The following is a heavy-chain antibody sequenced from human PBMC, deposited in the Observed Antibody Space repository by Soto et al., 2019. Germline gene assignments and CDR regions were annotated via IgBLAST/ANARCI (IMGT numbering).Heavy chain of an antibody. V-gene: IGHV4-34*04. Sequence: QVQLQQWGTGLLKPSETLSLHCAVYGESLRGYYWSWIRQTPAMGLEWIGEINHRGTTNHDSSLKRRAIISIDTSKNQVSLRLNYVTAADTAVYYCARGYPRSILSTSLTTSYWFDSWGQGTRVTVSS. CDR3: ARGYPRSILSTSLTTSYWFDS. J-gene: IGHJ5*01. CDR1: GESLRGYY. D-gene: IGHD2-21*01. CDR2: INHRGTT.